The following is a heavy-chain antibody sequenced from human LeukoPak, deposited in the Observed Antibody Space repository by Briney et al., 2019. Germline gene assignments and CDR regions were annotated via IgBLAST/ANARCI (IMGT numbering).Heavy chain of an antibody. CDR2: IYYSGST. V-gene: IGHV4-30-4*01. CDR1: GGAISSGDYY. Sequence: PSRTLSLTCTVSGGAISSGDYYWSWIRQPPGKGLEWIGYIYYSGSTYYNPSLKSRVTISVDTSKNQFSLKLSSVTAADTAVYYCARVGHYDILTGSPSDAFDIWGQGTMVTVSS. CDR3: ARVGHYDILTGSPSDAFDI. J-gene: IGHJ3*02. D-gene: IGHD3-9*01.